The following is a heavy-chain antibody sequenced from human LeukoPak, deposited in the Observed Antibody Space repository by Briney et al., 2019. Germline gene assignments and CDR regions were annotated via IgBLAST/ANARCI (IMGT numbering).Heavy chain of an antibody. CDR1: GFTFSRSW. CDR3: AKCGVVPAAKYYYYYYGMDV. D-gene: IGHD2-2*01. J-gene: IGHJ6*01. V-gene: IGHV3-74*01. CDR2: INIDGTTT. Sequence: GGSLRLSCAASGFTFSRSWMHWVRQGPGKGLMWVSRINIDGTTTDYADPVKGRFTISRDDAKNTLYLQMNSLRAEDTAVYYCAKCGVVPAAKYYYYYYGMDVWGQGTTVTVSS.